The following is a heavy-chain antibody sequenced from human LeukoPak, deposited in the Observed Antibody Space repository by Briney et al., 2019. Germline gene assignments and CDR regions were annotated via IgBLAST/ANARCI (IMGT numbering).Heavy chain of an antibody. D-gene: IGHD3-9*01. CDR2: MNPNSGNT. V-gene: IGHV1-8*01. CDR1: GYTFTSYD. CDR3: ARGRGIRYFDWLLDY. J-gene: IGHJ4*02. Sequence: GASVKVSCKASGYTFTSYDINWGRQATGQGLEWMGWMNPNSGNTSYAQKFQGRVTMTRNTSISTAYMELSSLRSEDTAVYYCARGRGIRYFDWLLDYWGQGTLVTVSS.